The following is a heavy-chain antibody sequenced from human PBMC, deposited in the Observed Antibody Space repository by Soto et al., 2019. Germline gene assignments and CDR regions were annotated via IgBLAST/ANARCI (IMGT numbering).Heavy chain of an antibody. V-gene: IGHV4-30-2*01. CDR2: IYHSGST. CDR3: AAGGGLPRYY. Sequence: QLQLQESGSGLVKPSQTLSLTCAVSGGSISSGGYSWIWIRQPPGKGLEWIGYIYHSGSTYYNPSLTSRVTTSVDRSKTQFSLTLSSVTGADTAVYYCAAGGGLPRYYWGKGTLVTVSS. D-gene: IGHD5-12*01. CDR1: GGSISSGGYS. J-gene: IGHJ4*02.